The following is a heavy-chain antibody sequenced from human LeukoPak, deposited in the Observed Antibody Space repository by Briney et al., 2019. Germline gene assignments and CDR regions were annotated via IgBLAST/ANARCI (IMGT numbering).Heavy chain of an antibody. J-gene: IGHJ2*01. CDR2: INHSGST. CDR3: ARGGYSYGYNWYFDL. V-gene: IGHV4-34*01. D-gene: IGHD5-18*01. Sequence: SETLSLTCAVYGGSFSGYYWSWIRQPPGKGLEWIGEINHSGSTNYNPSLTSRVTISVDTSKNQFSLKLSSVTAADTAVYYCARGGYSYGYNWYFDLWGRGTLVTVSS. CDR1: GGSFSGYY.